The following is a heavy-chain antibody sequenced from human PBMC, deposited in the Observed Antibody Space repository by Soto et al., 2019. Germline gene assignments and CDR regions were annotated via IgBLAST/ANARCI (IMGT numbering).Heavy chain of an antibody. D-gene: IGHD2-2*01. V-gene: IGHV1-69*13. J-gene: IGHJ6*02. CDR2: IIPIFGTA. CDR1: GGTFSSYA. Sequence: GASVKVSCKASGGTFSSYAISWVRQAPGQGLEWMGGIIPIFGTANYAQKFQGRVTITADESTSTAYMELSSLRSEDTAVYYCAREDIVVVPAAQNYYYYGMDVWGQGTTVTV. CDR3: AREDIVVVPAAQNYYYYGMDV.